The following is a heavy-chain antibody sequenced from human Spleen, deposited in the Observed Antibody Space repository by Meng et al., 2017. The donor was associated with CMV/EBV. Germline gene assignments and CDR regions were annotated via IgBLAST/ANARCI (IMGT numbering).Heavy chain of an antibody. D-gene: IGHD3-3*01. Sequence: GESLKISCAASGFTFSSYWMHWVRQAPGKGLVWVSRINSDGSGISYADSVRGRFTISRDNAKNTLYLQMNSLRAEDTAVYYCARDAEYYDFWSHYANSGKALDYWGQGSLVTVSS. V-gene: IGHV3-74*01. CDR1: GFTFSSYW. J-gene: IGHJ4*02. CDR2: INSDGSGI. CDR3: ARDAEYYDFWSHYANSGKALDY.